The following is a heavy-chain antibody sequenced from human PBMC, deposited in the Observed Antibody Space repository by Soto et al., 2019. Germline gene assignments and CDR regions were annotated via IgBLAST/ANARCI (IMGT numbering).Heavy chain of an antibody. CDR1: GGSISTYY. V-gene: IGHV4-59*07. J-gene: IGHJ4*02. CDR2: VYYNGFT. Sequence: QVQLRESGPGLVKPSDTLSLICTVSGGSISTYYWSWIRQPPGKGLEWIASVYYNGFTNYNPSLMSRVTMSVDTFRNQFSLRLNSVTAADTAMYYCARVSYDLVYYFDFLGQGTLVTVSS. CDR3: ARVSYDLVYYFDF. D-gene: IGHD3-16*01.